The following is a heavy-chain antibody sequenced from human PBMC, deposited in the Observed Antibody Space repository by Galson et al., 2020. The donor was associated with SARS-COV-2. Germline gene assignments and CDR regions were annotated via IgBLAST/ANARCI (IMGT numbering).Heavy chain of an antibody. CDR1: GFTFSSYE. J-gene: IGHJ6*02. V-gene: IGHV3-48*03. CDR3: ARDESSDSGAYWGDDYYYYGMDV. CDR2: ISRSGSTI. D-gene: IGHD3-22*01. Sequence: PGGSLRLSCAASGFTFSSYEMNWVRQAPGKGLEWLSYISRSGSTIYYADSVKGRFTISRDNAKNSLYLQMNSLRAEDTAVYYCARDESSDSGAYWGDDYYYYGMDVWGQGTTVTVSS.